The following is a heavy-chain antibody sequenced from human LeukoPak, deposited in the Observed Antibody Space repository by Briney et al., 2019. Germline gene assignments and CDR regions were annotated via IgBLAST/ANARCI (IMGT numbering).Heavy chain of an antibody. CDR3: ARATYSNYGSDYFDY. Sequence: SETLSLTCTVSGGSISSSSVYWGWIRQPPGKGLEWIATISYSGSTTSYNPSLKSRVTISVDTSKNQFSLKLNSVTAADTAVYYCARATYSNYGSDYFDYWGQGTLVTVSS. CDR2: ISYSGSTT. J-gene: IGHJ4*02. V-gene: IGHV4-39*01. CDR1: GGSISSSSVY. D-gene: IGHD4-11*01.